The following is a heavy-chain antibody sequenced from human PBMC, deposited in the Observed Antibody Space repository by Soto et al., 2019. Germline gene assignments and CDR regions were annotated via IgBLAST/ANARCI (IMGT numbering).Heavy chain of an antibody. CDR3: VCHFSGTYCYDNRRYYLDY. CDR2: IYPSDSHT. V-gene: IGHV5-10-1*01. CDR1: GYSFTGYW. J-gene: IGHJ4*02. Sequence: PGESLKISCKGSGYSFTGYWISWVRQMPGKGLEWMGRIYPSDSHTCYSPSFRGHVTISAAKSITTVFLQWSSLRASDTAMYYCVCHFSGTYCYDNRRYYLDYWGQGTLVTVSS. D-gene: IGHD3-22*01.